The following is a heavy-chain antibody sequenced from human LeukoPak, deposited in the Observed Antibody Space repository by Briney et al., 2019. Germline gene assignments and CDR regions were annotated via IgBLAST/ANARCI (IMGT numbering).Heavy chain of an antibody. CDR3: ARWYCSSTSCYPFDY. J-gene: IGHJ4*02. V-gene: IGHV1-18*01. D-gene: IGHD2-2*01. Sequence: GASVKVSCKASGYTFPSYGISWVRQAPGQGLEGMGWISAYNGNTNYAQKLQGRVTMTTDTSTSTAYMELRSLRSDDTAVYYCARWYCSSTSCYPFDYWGQGTLVTVSS. CDR2: ISAYNGNT. CDR1: GYTFPSYG.